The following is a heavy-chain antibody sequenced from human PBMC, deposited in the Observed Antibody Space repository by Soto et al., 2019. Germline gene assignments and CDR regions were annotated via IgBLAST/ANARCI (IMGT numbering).Heavy chain of an antibody. J-gene: IGHJ6*02. D-gene: IGHD3-10*01. CDR1: GYTFTSYG. Sequence: ASVKVSCKASGYTFTSYGISWVRQAPGQGLEWMGWISAYNGNTNYAQKFQGRVTITADESTSTAYMELSSLRSEDTAVYYCASVGTMVRGVPPYYYGMDVWGQGTTVTVSS. CDR3: ASVGTMVRGVPPYYYGMDV. CDR2: ISAYNGNT. V-gene: IGHV1-18*01.